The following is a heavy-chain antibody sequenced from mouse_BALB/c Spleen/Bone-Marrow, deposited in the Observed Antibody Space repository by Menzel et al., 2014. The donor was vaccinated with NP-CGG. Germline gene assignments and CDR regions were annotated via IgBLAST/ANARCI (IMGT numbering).Heavy chain of an antibody. Sequence: EVKVVESGTVLARPGASVKMSCKASGYSFTSYWMYWIKQRPGQGLEWIGAIYPGNSGTSYNQNFKGKAKLTAVTSASTAYMELSSLTNEDSAVYYCTRSIPTAVEFDYWGQGTSLTVSS. D-gene: IGHD1-1*01. J-gene: IGHJ2*03. V-gene: IGHV1-5*01. CDR3: TRSIPTAVEFDY. CDR2: IYPGNSGT. CDR1: GYSFTSYW.